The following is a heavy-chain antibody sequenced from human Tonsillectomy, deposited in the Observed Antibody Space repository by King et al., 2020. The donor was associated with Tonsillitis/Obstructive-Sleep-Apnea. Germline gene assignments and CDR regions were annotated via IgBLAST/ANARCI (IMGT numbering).Heavy chain of an antibody. CDR1: GFTFGDYA. D-gene: IGHD5-12*01. J-gene: IGHJ3*02. CDR2: IRSKAYGVTT. V-gene: IGHV3-49*03. Sequence: VQLVESGGGLVEPGRSLRLSCTASGFTFGDYAMSWFRQAPGKGREWVGLIRSKAYGVTTEYAASVKGRFTISRDDSKSIAYLQMNSLKTEDTAVYYCTRGGVVAAIGYAFDIWGQGTLVTVSS. CDR3: TRGGVVAAIGYAFDI.